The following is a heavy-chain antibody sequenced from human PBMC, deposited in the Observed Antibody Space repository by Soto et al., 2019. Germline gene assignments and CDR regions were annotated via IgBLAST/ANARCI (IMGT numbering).Heavy chain of an antibody. V-gene: IGHV1-46*01. CDR1: GYTFTDYY. D-gene: IGHD3-3*01. Sequence: ASVKVSCKASGYTFTDYYIHWVRQAPGQGLEWMGMINPSGGNTDYAQKFRGRVTMTRNTSTSTVYMELSSLRSEDTAVYYCARDAGYDFWSCYYRIGDAFDIWGQGTMVTVSS. CDR3: ARDAGYDFWSCYYRIGDAFDI. CDR2: INPSGGNT. J-gene: IGHJ3*02.